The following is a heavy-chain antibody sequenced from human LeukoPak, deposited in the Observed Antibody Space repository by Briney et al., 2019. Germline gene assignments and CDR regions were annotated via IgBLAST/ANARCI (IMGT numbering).Heavy chain of an antibody. J-gene: IGHJ3*02. CDR1: GGLFSGYY. CDR3: ARPSSSLIGGAFDI. D-gene: IGHD6-6*01. CDR2: IYHSGST. V-gene: IGHV4-34*01. Sequence: SETLSLTCAVYGGLFSGYYWSWIRQTPGKGLEWIGSIYHSGSTYYNPSLKSRVTISVDTSKNQFSLKLSSVTAADTAVYYCARPSSSLIGGAFDIWGQGTMVTVSS.